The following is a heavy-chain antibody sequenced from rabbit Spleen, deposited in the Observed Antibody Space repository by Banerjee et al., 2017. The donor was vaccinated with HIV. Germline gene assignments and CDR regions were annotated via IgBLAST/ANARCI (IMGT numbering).Heavy chain of an antibody. CDR3: ASDPYGENSAGLIL. J-gene: IGHJ4*01. V-gene: IGHV1S45*01. D-gene: IGHD7-1*01. CDR1: GFSFSKNYA. CDR2: IGTGSGNT. Sequence: QEQLVESGGGLVQPGASLTLTCTASGFSFSKNYAMCWVRQAPGKGLEWIGCIGTGSGNTYSASWAKGRFTFSKTSSTTVTLQMTSLTAADTATYFCASDPYGENSAGLILWGPGTLVTVS.